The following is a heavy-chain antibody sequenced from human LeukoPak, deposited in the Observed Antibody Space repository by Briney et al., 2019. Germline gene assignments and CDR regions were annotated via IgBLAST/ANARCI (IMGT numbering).Heavy chain of an antibody. CDR2: IRSSSGTI. J-gene: IGHJ4*02. CDR3: ARDQYSSNWYQGPFDY. Sequence: MSGGSLRLSCAASGFTFSDYYMSWIRQAPGKGLEWVSYIRSSSGTIYYADSVKGRFTISRDNAKNSLYLQMNSLTAEDTAVYYCARDQYSSNWYQGPFDYWGQGAQVTVSS. CDR1: GFTFSDYY. D-gene: IGHD6-13*01. V-gene: IGHV3-11*04.